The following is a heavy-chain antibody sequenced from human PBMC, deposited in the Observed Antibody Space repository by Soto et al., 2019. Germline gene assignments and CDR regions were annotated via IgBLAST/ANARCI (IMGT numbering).Heavy chain of an antibody. CDR1: GYSFTSYA. V-gene: IGHV1-3*01. J-gene: IGHJ3*02. CDR2: INAGNGNT. CDR3: ASPARSYFGDGFDI. Sequence: QVQLVQSGAEVKKPGASVKVSCKASGYSFTSYAMHWVRQAPGQRLEWMGWINAGNGNTKYSQRFQGRVAITRDTSASTAYMELSSLRSEDTAVYYCASPARSYFGDGFDICGQGTMVTVSS. D-gene: IGHD2-21*01.